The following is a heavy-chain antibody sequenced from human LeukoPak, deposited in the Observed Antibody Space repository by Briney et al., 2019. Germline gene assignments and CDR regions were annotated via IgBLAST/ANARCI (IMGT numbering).Heavy chain of an antibody. CDR2: MNPNSGNT. Sequence: ASVKVSCKASGYTFTSYDINWVRQATGQGLEWMGWMNPNSGNTGYAQKFQGRVTMTRNTSISTAYMELSSLRSEDTAVYYCARGDCSGGSCFYYYYYYGMDVWGQGTTVTASS. V-gene: IGHV1-8*01. J-gene: IGHJ6*02. CDR3: ARGDCSGGSCFYYYYYYGMDV. CDR1: GYTFTSYD. D-gene: IGHD2-15*01.